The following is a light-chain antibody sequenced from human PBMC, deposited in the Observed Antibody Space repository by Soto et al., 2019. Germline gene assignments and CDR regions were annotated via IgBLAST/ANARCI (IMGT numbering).Light chain of an antibody. CDR1: QSVLYSSDNKNY. V-gene: IGKV4-1*01. CDR3: QQYYNTPRT. CDR2: WAS. Sequence: DILMTQSPETLAVSLGERATINCKSSQSVLYSSDNKNYLAWYQQKAGQPPKLLIHWASTRESGVPDRFSGSGSGTDFTLTISSLQAEDVAVYYCQQYYNTPRTVGQGTKVDSK. J-gene: IGKJ1*01.